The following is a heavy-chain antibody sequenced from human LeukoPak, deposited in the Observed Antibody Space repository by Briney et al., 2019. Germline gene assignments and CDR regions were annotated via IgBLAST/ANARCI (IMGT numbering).Heavy chain of an antibody. V-gene: IGHV4-34*01. Sequence: SETLSLTCAVYGGSFSGYYWSWIRQPPGKGLEWIGEINHSGSTNYNPSLKSRVTISVDTSKNQFSLKLSSVTAADTAVYYCARGQGKTRVSSWFDPWGQGTLVTVSS. D-gene: IGHD6-13*01. J-gene: IGHJ5*02. CDR2: INHSGST. CDR1: GGSFSGYY. CDR3: ARGQGKTRVSSWFDP.